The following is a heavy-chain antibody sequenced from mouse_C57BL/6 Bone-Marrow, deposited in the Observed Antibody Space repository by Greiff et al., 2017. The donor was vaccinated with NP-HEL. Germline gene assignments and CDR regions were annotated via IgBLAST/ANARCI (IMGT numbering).Heavy chain of an antibody. D-gene: IGHD2-4*01. V-gene: IGHV1-53*01. Sequence: QVQLQQPGTELVKPGASVKLSCKASGYTFTSYWMHWVKQRPGRGLEWIGNINPSNGGTNYNEKFKSKATLTVDKSSSTAYMQLSSLTSEDSAVYYCARKTYDYTWFAYWGQGTLVTVSA. CDR3: ARKTYDYTWFAY. J-gene: IGHJ3*01. CDR2: INPSNGGT. CDR1: GYTFTSYW.